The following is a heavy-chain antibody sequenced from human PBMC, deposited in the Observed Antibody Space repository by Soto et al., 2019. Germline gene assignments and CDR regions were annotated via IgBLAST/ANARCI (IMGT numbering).Heavy chain of an antibody. D-gene: IGHD6-6*01. CDR3: AREYSSSYYYYYGMDV. CDR1: GGSISSGGYY. Sequence: QVQLRESGPGLVKPSQALYLTCTVSGGSISSGGYYWSWIRQHPGKGLEWIGYIYYSGSTYYNPSLKSRVTISVDTSKNQFSLKLSSVTAADTAVYYCAREYSSSYYYYYGMDVWGQGTTVTVSS. J-gene: IGHJ6*02. CDR2: IYYSGST. V-gene: IGHV4-31*03.